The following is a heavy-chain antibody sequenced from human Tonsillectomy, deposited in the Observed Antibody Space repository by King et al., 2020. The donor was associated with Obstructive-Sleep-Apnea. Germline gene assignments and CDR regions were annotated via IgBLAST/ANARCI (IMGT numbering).Heavy chain of an antibody. CDR3: ARSIGRVYYDGILTDAPWGMDV. CDR2: IGTAGDP. D-gene: IGHD3-9*01. J-gene: IGHJ6*02. Sequence: VQLVESGGGLVQPGGSLRLSCAASGFTFISYDMHWVRQATGQGLEWVSAIGTAGDPYYPGSVKGRFTISRENAKNSLYLKMNSMRAGHRAVCYCARSIGRVYYDGILTDAPWGMDVWGPGATVTVS. V-gene: IGHV3-13*05. CDR1: GFTFISYD.